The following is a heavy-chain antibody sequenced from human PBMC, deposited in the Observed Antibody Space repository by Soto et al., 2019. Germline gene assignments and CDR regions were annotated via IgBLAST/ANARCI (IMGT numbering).Heavy chain of an antibody. CDR3: ATVGRRLVPPHIENNWFDP. CDR2: INHTGST. D-gene: IGHD2-2*01. V-gene: IGHV4-34*01. Sequence: SETLSLTCAVYGGSFSGYYWTWIRQPPGKGLEWIGEINHTGSTNYNPSLKSRVTISVDTSKNQFSLNLNSVTAADTAVYYCATVGRRLVPPHIENNWFDPWGQGTLVTVSS. CDR1: GGSFSGYY. J-gene: IGHJ5*02.